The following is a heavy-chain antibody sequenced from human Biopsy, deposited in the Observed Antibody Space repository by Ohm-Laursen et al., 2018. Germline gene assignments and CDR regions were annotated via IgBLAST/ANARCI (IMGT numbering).Heavy chain of an antibody. CDR3: VRGVDYYDPYHYYALDV. D-gene: IGHD3-22*01. Sequence: GTLSLTWAVYGESFNGYYWSWIRQTPGKGLEWIGEINHSGRTNYNPSLKSRVTISVDTSKNQFSLNVRSVTAADTAVYYCVRGVDYYDPYHYYALDVWGQGTTVTVSS. J-gene: IGHJ6*02. CDR1: GESFNGYY. V-gene: IGHV4-34*01. CDR2: INHSGRT.